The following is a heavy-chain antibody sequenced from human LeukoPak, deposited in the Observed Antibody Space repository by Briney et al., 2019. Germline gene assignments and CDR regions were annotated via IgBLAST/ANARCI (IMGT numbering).Heavy chain of an antibody. CDR1: GGTFSSYA. CDR2: IIPIFGTA. D-gene: IGHD3-22*01. CDR3: ASLGWLLRRSYDY. J-gene: IGHJ4*02. V-gene: IGHV1-69*13. Sequence: SVKVSCKASGGTFSSYAISWVRQAPGQGLEWMGGIIPIFGTANYAQKFQGRVTITADESTSTAYMELSSLRSEDTAVYYCASLGWLLRRSYDYWGQGTLVTVSS.